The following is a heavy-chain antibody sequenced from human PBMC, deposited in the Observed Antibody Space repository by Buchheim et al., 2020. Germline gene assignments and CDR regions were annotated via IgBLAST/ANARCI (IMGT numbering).Heavy chain of an antibody. Sequence: QVQLVESGGGVVQPGRSLRLSCAASGFTFSSYAMHWVRQAPGKGLEWVAVISYDGSNKYYADSVKGRFPISRDNSKNTLYLQMNSLRAEDTAVYYCARDMSGYWGQGTL. CDR2: ISYDGSNK. CDR3: ARDMSGY. J-gene: IGHJ4*02. CDR1: GFTFSSYA. V-gene: IGHV3-30-3*01. D-gene: IGHD3-10*01.